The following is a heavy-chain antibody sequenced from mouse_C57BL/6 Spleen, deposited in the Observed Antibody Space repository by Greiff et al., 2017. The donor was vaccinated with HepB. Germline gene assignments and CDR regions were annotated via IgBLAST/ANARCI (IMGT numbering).Heavy chain of an antibody. CDR1: GYTFTSYW. D-gene: IGHD2-4*01. CDR2: IDPNSGGT. V-gene: IGHV1-72*01. CDR3: ARERGDYDYDGAWFAY. J-gene: IGHJ3*01. Sequence: QVQLQQPGAELVKPGASVKLSCKASGYTFTSYWMHWVKQRPGRGLEWIGRIDPNSGGTKYNEKFKSKATLTVDKPSSTAYMQLSSLTSEDSAVYYCARERGDYDYDGAWFAYWGQGTLVTVSA.